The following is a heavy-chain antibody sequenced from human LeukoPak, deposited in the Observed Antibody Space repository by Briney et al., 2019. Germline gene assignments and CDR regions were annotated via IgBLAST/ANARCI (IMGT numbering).Heavy chain of an antibody. J-gene: IGHJ5*02. CDR3: ARVTPPLNPEDIVVVPAARKGPNWFDP. Sequence: GASVKVSCKASGYTFTSYGISWVRQAPGQGLEWMGWISAYNGNTNYAQKLQGRVTITTDTSTSTAYMELRSLRSDDTAVYYCARVTPPLNPEDIVVVPAARKGPNWFDPWGQGTLVTVSS. CDR2: ISAYNGNT. V-gene: IGHV1-18*01. CDR1: GYTFTSYG. D-gene: IGHD2-2*01.